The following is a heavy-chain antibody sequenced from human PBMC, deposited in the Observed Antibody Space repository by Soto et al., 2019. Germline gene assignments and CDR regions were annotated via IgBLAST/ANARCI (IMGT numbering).Heavy chain of an antibody. J-gene: IGHJ5*02. CDR1: GGTFSSYA. CDR3: ARAIFGVVPNWFDP. Sequence: ASVKVSCKASGGTFSSYAISWVRQAPGQGLEWMGGIIPIFGTANYAQKFQGRVTITADKSTSTAYMELSSLRSEDTAVYYCARAIFGVVPNWFDPWGQGXLVTVSS. V-gene: IGHV1-69*06. CDR2: IIPIFGTA. D-gene: IGHD3-3*01.